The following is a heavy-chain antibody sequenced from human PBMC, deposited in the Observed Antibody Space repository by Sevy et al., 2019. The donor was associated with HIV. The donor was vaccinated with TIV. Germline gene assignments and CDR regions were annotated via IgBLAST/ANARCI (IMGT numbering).Heavy chain of an antibody. D-gene: IGHD4-17*01. Sequence: SETLSLTCTVSGGSVSTDSYYWSWIRQPPGKGLEWIGYLFYSESTNYNPSLKSRVTISLDTSKNRFSLKLSCLTAADTAVYYCARCRSPYGDYATGSFDYWGQGALVTVSA. CDR3: ARCRSPYGDYATGSFDY. V-gene: IGHV4-61*01. CDR2: LFYSEST. CDR1: GGSVSTDSYY. J-gene: IGHJ4*02.